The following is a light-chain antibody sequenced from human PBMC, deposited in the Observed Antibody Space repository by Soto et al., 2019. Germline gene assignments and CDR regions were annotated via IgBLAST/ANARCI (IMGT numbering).Light chain of an antibody. CDR2: GAS. CDR3: QQYGSSPWIT. V-gene: IGKV3-20*01. CDR1: QSVSSSY. J-gene: IGKJ5*01. Sequence: EIVLTQSPGTLSLSPGERATLSCRARQSVSSSYLAWYQQKPGQAPRLLIYGASSRATGIPDRFSGSGSGTDFTLTISRLEPEDFAVYYCQQYGSSPWITFGQGTRLEIK.